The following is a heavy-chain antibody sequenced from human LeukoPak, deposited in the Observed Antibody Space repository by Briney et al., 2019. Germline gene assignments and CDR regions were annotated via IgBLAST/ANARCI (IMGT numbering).Heavy chain of an antibody. V-gene: IGHV4-30-2*01. CDR2: TYHSGNT. J-gene: IGHJ4*02. CDR1: GASISSGGCS. Sequence: SQTLSLTCAVSGASISSGGCSWGWIRQPPGKGLEWIGYTYHSGNTYYSPSLKSRVTISVDRSKNQFSLRLNSVTAADTAVYFCARGFDFWGQGILVTVSS. CDR3: ARGFDF.